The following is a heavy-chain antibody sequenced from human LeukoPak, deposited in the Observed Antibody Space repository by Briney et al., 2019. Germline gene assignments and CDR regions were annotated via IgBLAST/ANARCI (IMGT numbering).Heavy chain of an antibody. D-gene: IGHD4-23*01. CDR3: ARDDGNFIFDS. CDR2: IYSGGST. J-gene: IGHJ4*02. V-gene: IGHV3-53*01. Sequence: GGSLRLSCAAFGLSVSSNYMSWVRQAPGKGLEWVSVIYSGGSTYYADSVKGRFTISRDNSKNTLYLQMNSLRAEDTAVYYCARDDGNFIFDSWSQGTLVTVSS. CDR1: GLSVSSNY.